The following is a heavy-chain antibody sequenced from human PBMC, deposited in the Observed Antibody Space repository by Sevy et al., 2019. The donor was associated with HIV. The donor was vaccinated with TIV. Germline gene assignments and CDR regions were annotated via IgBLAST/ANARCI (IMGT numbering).Heavy chain of an antibody. CDR1: GFTFSPYW. Sequence: GGSLRLSCAASGFTFSPYWMTWVRQAPGKGLEWVANIRPDGSDKYYVDSVKGRFPNSRDNAKNSLYRQMNSLRADDTAMYYCARGVGLDCWGQGALVTVSS. J-gene: IGHJ4*02. D-gene: IGHD1-26*01. CDR3: ARGVGLDC. CDR2: IRPDGSDK. V-gene: IGHV3-7*01.